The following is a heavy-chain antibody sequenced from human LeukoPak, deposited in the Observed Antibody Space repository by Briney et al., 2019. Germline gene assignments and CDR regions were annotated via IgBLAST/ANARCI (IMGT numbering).Heavy chain of an antibody. J-gene: IGHJ4*02. D-gene: IGHD2-2*02. V-gene: IGHV4-39*07. CDR2: IYYSGST. CDR3: ARGSAVVVPAAILGHFDY. CDR1: GGSISSSSYY. Sequence: PETLSLTCTVSGGSISSSSYYWGWIRQPPGKGLEWIGSIYYSGSTYYNPSLKSRVTISVDTSKNQFSLKLSSVTAADTAVYYCARGSAVVVPAAILGHFDYWGQGTLVTVSS.